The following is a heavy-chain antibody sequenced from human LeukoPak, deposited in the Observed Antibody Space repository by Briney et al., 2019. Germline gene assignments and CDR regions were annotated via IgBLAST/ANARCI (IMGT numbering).Heavy chain of an antibody. Sequence: GGSLRLSCAASGFTFSSYSMNGVRQAPGKGLEWVSSISSSSSYIYYADSVKGRFTISRDNSRNTLYLQMNSLRADDTAVYFCAKSGGFGGSPYYDYWGQGALVTVSS. V-gene: IGHV3-21*04. CDR3: AKSGGFGGSPYYDY. CDR1: GFTFSSYS. D-gene: IGHD2-15*01. J-gene: IGHJ4*02. CDR2: ISSSSSYI.